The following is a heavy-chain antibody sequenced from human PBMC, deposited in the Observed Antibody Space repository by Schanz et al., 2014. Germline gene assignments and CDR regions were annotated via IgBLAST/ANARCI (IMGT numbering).Heavy chain of an antibody. CDR2: ILYDGSNK. V-gene: IGHV3-30*03. CDR1: GFTFSSYG. J-gene: IGHJ4*02. D-gene: IGHD5-12*01. Sequence: QVQLVESGGGVAQPGRSLRLSCAASGFTFSSYGMHWVRQAPGKGLEWVAVILYDGSNKYYADSVKGRFTISRDNSKNTLYLQMNSLRVEDTALYYRAREYSSYGTVYYWGQGTLXTVSS. CDR3: AREYSSYGTVYY.